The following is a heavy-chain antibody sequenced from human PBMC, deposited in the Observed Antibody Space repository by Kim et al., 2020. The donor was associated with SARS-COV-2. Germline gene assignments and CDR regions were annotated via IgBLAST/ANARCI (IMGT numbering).Heavy chain of an antibody. CDR2: ITGIGTSA. Sequence: GGSLRLSCAASGFTFSNYAMSWVRQAPGKGLEWVSTITGIGTSAYYTDSVEGRFTLSRDNSKNMLFLQMESLRPEDTAVYFCAKADGPSYYYYMEVLGKGTAVTVSS. V-gene: IGHV3-23*01. J-gene: IGHJ6*03. CDR1: GFTFSNYA. CDR3: AKADGPSYYYYMEV.